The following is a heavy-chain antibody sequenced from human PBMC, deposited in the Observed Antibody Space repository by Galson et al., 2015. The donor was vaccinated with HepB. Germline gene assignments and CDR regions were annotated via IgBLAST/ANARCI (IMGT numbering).Heavy chain of an antibody. V-gene: IGHV3-21*01. CDR2: ISSSSSYI. J-gene: IGHJ4*02. Sequence: SLRLSCAASGFTFSSYNINWVRQAPGKGLEWVSSISSSSSYIYYADSVKGRFTISRDNAKNSLYLQMNSLRAEDTAVYYCARVSGYSYGPFDYWGQGTLVTVSS. CDR1: GFTFSSYN. D-gene: IGHD5-18*01. CDR3: ARVSGYSYGPFDY.